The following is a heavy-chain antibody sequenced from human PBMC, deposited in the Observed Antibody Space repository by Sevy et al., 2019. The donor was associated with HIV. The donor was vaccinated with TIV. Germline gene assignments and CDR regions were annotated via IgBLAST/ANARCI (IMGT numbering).Heavy chain of an antibody. CDR1: GYSFTNYW. Sequence: GESLKISCKGAGYSFTNYWIGWVRQMPGKGLEWMGIIYPVDSDTRYSPSFQGQVTISADKSISTTYLQWSSLRASDTAMYYCARFGSYRLSYYGMDVWGQGTTVTVSS. J-gene: IGHJ6*02. V-gene: IGHV5-51*01. CDR3: ARFGSYRLSYYGMDV. CDR2: IYPVDSDT. D-gene: IGHD2-15*01.